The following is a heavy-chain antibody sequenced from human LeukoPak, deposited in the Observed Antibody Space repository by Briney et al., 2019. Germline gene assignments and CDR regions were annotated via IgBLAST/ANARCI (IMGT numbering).Heavy chain of an antibody. CDR2: IYYSGST. J-gene: IGHJ4*02. V-gene: IGHV4-39*01. CDR1: GGSISSSSYY. CDR3: ASPQYYYGSGSYPFDY. Sequence: SETLSLTCTVSGGSISSSSYYWGWIRQPPGKGLEWIGSIYYSGSTYYNPSLKRRVTISVDTSKNQFSLKLSSVTAADTAVYYCASPQYYYGSGSYPFDYWGQGTLVTVSS. D-gene: IGHD3-10*01.